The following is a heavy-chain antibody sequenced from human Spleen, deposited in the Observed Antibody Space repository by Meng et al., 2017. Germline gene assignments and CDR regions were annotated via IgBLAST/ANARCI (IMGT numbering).Heavy chain of an antibody. Sequence: GESLKISCAASGFTFSSYWMHWVRQAPGKGLVWVSRINSDGSSTSYADSVKGRFTISRDNSKNTLYLQMNSLRAEDTAVYYCASKIGGLTRDDDAFDIWGQGTMVTVSS. J-gene: IGHJ3*02. CDR2: INSDGSST. CDR3: ASKIGGLTRDDDAFDI. D-gene: IGHD3-16*01. CDR1: GFTFSSYW. V-gene: IGHV3-74*01.